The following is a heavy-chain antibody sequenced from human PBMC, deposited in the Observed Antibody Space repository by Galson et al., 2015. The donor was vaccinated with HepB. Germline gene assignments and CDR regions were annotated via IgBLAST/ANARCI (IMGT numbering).Heavy chain of an antibody. D-gene: IGHD3-10*01. Sequence: SVKVSCKVSGYTLTELSMHWVRQAPGKGLEWMGGFDPEDGETIYAQKFQGRVTMTEDTSTDTAYMELSSLRSEDTAVYYCATDSRGVPYYGMDVWGQGTTVTVSS. CDR2: FDPEDGET. V-gene: IGHV1-24*01. CDR3: ATDSRGVPYYGMDV. CDR1: GYTLTELS. J-gene: IGHJ6*02.